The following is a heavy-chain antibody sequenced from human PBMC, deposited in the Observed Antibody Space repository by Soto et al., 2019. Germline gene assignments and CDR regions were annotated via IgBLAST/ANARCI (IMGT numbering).Heavy chain of an antibody. CDR1: GFAISRGYY. CDR3: AREKVGTTFFDN. V-gene: IGHV4-38-2*02. CDR2: IYPSVSS. D-gene: IGHD1-1*01. J-gene: IGHJ4*02. Sequence: SETLSLTCSVPGFAISRGYYWSWVRQPPGKGLEWIGSIYPSVSSYHNPSLETPVRLSIDTSKNQFTLNLTSVTAADTALYYCAREKVGTTFFDNWGQGIQVTVSS.